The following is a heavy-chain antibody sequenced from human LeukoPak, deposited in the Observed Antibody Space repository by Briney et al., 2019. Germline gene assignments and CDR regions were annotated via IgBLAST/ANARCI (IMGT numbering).Heavy chain of an antibody. CDR2: IYYSGST. V-gene: IGHV4-59*01. J-gene: IGHJ6*03. CDR3: ARDLASGERGYYYYYMDV. CDR1: GGSISSYY. Sequence: SETLSLTCTVSGGSISSYYWSCIRQPPGKGLEWIGYIYYSGSTNYNPSLKSRVTISVDTSKNQFSLKLSSVTAADTAVYYCARDLASGERGYYYYYMDVWGKGTTVTVSS. D-gene: IGHD3-16*01.